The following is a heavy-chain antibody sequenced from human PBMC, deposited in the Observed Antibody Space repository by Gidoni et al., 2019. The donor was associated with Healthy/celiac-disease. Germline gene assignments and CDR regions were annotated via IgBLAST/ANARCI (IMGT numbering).Heavy chain of an antibody. J-gene: IGHJ4*02. V-gene: IGHV4-34*01. D-gene: IGHD3-22*01. CDR3: ARAPPGHYDSSGYPYYFDY. Sequence: QVQLQQWGAGLLKPSETLSLTCAVYGGSFSGYYWSWIRQPPGKGLEWIGEINHSGSTNYNPALKSRVTISVDTSKNQFSLKLSSVTAADTAVYYCARAPPGHYDSSGYPYYFDYWGQGTLVTVSS. CDR2: INHSGST. CDR1: GGSFSGYY.